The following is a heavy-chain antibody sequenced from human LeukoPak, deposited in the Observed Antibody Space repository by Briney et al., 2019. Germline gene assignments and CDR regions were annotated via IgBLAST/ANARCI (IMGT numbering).Heavy chain of an antibody. V-gene: IGHV1-46*01. Sequence: ASVKVSCKSSVYTFTGYYMHWVRQAPGQGLEWMGIINPSGGSTSYAQKFQGRVTMTRDTSTSTVYMELSSLRSEDTAVYCCARARAIFGVVIDRSPFDYWGQGTLVTVSS. CDR2: INPSGGST. D-gene: IGHD3-3*01. CDR3: ARARAIFGVVIDRSPFDY. CDR1: VYTFTGYY. J-gene: IGHJ4*02.